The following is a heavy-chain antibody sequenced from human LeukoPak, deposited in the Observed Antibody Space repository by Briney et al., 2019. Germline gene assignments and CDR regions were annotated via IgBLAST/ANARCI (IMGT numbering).Heavy chain of an antibody. D-gene: IGHD6-6*01. Sequence: GGSLSLSCAASGFTFGNNWMSWVRQAPGEGLEWVASINPDGRDKYYVDSVRGRFTISRDNDKNLLYLQMDSLRAEDAAVYHCAKLKGQATRYDYWGQGSLVTVSS. CDR3: AKLKGQATRYDY. V-gene: IGHV3-7*01. CDR2: INPDGRDK. CDR1: GFTFGNNW. J-gene: IGHJ4*02.